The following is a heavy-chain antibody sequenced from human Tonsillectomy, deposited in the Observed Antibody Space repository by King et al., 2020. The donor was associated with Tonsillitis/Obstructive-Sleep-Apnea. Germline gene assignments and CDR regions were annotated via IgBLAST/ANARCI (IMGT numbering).Heavy chain of an antibody. D-gene: IGHD6-6*01. CDR2: IYYSGNT. CDR1: GGSISSTSYY. V-gene: IGHV4-39*01. CDR3: ARHVGSSSEYNYFDY. Sequence: QLQESGPGLVKPSETLSLTCTVSGGSISSTSYYWGWIRQPPGKGLEDIGTIYYSGNTYHNPSLKSRVTISVDTSKNQFSLKLSSVTAADAAVYYCARHVGSSSEYNYFDYWGQGTLVTVSS. J-gene: IGHJ4*02.